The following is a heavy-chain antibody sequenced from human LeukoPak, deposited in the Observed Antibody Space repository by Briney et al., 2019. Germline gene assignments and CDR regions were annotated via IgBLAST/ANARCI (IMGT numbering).Heavy chain of an antibody. Sequence: PGGSLRLSCAASGFTFDDYGMSWVRHAPGKGLEWVSSISSSSSYIYYADSVKGRFTISRDNAKNSLYLQMNSLRAEDTAVYYCARESTVGATTLLPSSGFDYWGQGTLVTVSS. J-gene: IGHJ4*02. CDR1: GFTFDDYG. V-gene: IGHV3-21*01. CDR2: ISSSSSYI. CDR3: ARESTVGATTLLPSSGFDY. D-gene: IGHD1-26*01.